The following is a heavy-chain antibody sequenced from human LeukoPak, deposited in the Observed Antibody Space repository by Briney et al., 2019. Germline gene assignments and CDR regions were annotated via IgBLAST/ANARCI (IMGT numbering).Heavy chain of an antibody. J-gene: IGHJ6*02. CDR1: GGSISSYY. V-gene: IGHV4-59*01. CDR2: IYYSGST. CDR3: ARTHYDFWSGYPPYYYGMDV. D-gene: IGHD3-3*01. Sequence: SETLSLTCTVSGGSISSYYWSWIRQPPGKGLEWIGYIYYSGSTNYNPSLKSRVTISVDTSKNQFSLKLSSVTAADTAVYYCARTHYDFWSGYPPYYYGMDVWGQGTTVTVSS.